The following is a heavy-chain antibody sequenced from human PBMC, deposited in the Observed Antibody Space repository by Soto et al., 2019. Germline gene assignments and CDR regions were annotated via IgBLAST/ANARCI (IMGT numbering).Heavy chain of an antibody. D-gene: IGHD1-1*01. J-gene: IGHJ6*02. CDR3: AKGPWTDHLGYYYYGMDV. V-gene: IGHV3-30*18. CDR2: ISYDGSNK. Sequence: QVQLVESGGGVVQPGRSLRLSCAASGFTFSSYGMHWVRQAPGKGLEWVAVISYDGSNKYYADSVKGRFTISRDNSKNTLYLQMNNLRAEDTAVYYCAKGPWTDHLGYYYYGMDVWGQGTTVTVSS. CDR1: GFTFSSYG.